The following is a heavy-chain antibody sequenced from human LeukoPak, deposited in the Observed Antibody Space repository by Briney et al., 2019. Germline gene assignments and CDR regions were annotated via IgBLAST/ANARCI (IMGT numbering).Heavy chain of an antibody. V-gene: IGHV4-39*01. CDR2: IYYSGST. D-gene: IGHD3-22*01. CDR3: ARHVLYYDSSGYPYYFHY. J-gene: IGHJ4*02. CDR1: GGSISSSSYD. Sequence: KPSETLSLTGTVSGGSISSSSYDWGWIRQPPGKGLEWIGSIYYSGSTHYNPSLKSRVTISVDTSKNQFSLKLSSVTAADTAVYYCARHVLYYDSSGYPYYFHYWGQGTLVTVSS.